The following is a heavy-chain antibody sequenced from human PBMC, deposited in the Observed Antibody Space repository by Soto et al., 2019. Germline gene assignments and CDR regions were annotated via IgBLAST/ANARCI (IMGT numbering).Heavy chain of an antibody. Sequence: QVQLVQSGAEVKKPGSSVKVSCKASGGTFSSYAISWVRQAPGQGLEWMGGIIPIFGTANYAQKFQGRVTSTADESTSTSYMELSSLRSEDTAVYYCARGPNRTTMIVVPPDWFDPWGQGTLVTVSS. D-gene: IGHD3-22*01. CDR3: ARGPNRTTMIVVPPDWFDP. V-gene: IGHV1-69*12. CDR1: GGTFSSYA. CDR2: IIPIFGTA. J-gene: IGHJ5*02.